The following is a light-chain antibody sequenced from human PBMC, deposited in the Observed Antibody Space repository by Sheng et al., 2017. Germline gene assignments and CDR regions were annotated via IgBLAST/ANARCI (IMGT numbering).Light chain of an antibody. V-gene: IGKV3-15*01. J-gene: IGKJ2*01. CDR2: GAS. CDR3: QQCNNWPLT. CDR1: QSVVRS. Sequence: EIVMTQSPATLSLSPGETATLSCRASQSVVRSVAWYQQKPGQAPRLLIYGASSRATGLPTRFSGSGSGTEFTLTITNLQSEDFAVYYCQQCNNWPLTFGQGTKLEI.